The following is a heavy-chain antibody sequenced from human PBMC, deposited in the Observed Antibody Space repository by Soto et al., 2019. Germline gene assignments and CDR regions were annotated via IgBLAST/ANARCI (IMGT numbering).Heavy chain of an antibody. CDR1: GFTFSSYA. J-gene: IGHJ3*02. V-gene: IGHV3-23*01. CDR2: ISGSGGST. D-gene: IGHD3-22*01. Sequence: GGSLRLSCAASGFTFSSYAMSWVRQAPGKGLEWVSAISGSGGSTYYADSVKGRFTISRDNSKNTLYLQMNSLRAEDTALYYCELSGYYYGGAFDIWGQGTMVTVS. CDR3: ELSGYYYGGAFDI.